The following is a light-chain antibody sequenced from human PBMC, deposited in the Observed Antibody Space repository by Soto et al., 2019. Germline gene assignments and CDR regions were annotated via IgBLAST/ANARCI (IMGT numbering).Light chain of an antibody. CDR3: QQYDNYPLT. CDR2: DAS. CDR1: QSIKSR. J-gene: IGKJ4*01. Sequence: IQMTPYPSTLSASVGARVTITFRASQSIKSRLAWYQQKPGKAPKFLIYDASNLESGVPSRFSGSASGTEFTLTISSLQPDDFATYYCQQYDNYPLTFGGGTKVDI. V-gene: IGKV1-5*01.